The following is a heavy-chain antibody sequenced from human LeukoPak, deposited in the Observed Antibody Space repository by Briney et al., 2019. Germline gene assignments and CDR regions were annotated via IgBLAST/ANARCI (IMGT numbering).Heavy chain of an antibody. CDR1: GYTLTELS. V-gene: IGHV1-2*02. Sequence: GASVKVSCKVSGYTLTELSMHWVRQAPGQGLEWMGWINPNSGGTNYAQKFQGRVTMTRDTSISTAYMELSRLRSDDTAVYYCARAGEIVVVVPAVTDWFDPWGQGTLVTVSS. D-gene: IGHD2-2*01. CDR3: ARAGEIVVVVPAVTDWFDP. CDR2: INPNSGGT. J-gene: IGHJ5*02.